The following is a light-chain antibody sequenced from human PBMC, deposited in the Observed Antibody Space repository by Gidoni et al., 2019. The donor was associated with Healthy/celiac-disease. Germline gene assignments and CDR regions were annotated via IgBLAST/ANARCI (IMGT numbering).Light chain of an antibody. CDR3: QQYNSYSPWT. CDR1: QSISSW. CDR2: KAS. V-gene: IGKV1-5*03. J-gene: IGKJ1*01. Sequence: DIQLTQSPSTLSASVGDRVTITCRASQSISSWLAWYQQKPVKAPKLLIYKASSLASGVPSRFSGSGSGTECTLTISSLQPDDFATYYCQQYNSYSPWTFGQGTKVEIK.